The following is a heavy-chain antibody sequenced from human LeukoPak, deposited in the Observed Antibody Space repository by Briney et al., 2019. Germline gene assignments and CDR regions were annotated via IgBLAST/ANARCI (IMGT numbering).Heavy chain of an antibody. CDR2: ISYDGSNK. D-gene: IGHD3-22*01. J-gene: IGHJ3*02. Sequence: GGSLRLSCAASGFTFSSYAMHWVRQAPGKGLEWVAVISYDGSNKYYADSVKGRFTISRDNSKNTLYLQMNSLRAEDTAVYYCAKKGITMIVRSAFDIWGQGTMVTVSS. V-gene: IGHV3-30*04. CDR3: AKKGITMIVRSAFDI. CDR1: GFTFSSYA.